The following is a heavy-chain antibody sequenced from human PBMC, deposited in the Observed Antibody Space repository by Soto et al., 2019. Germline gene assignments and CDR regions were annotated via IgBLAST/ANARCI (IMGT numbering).Heavy chain of an antibody. CDR2: IYYSGST. D-gene: IGHD2-2*01. Sequence: SETLSLTCTVSGGSISSYYWSWIRQPPGKGLEWIGYIYYSGSTNYNPSLKSRVTISVDTSKNQFSLKLSSVTAADTAVYYCARAFSSFIEEWPMPLYYMDVWGKGTTVTVSS. J-gene: IGHJ6*03. CDR1: GGSISSYY. CDR3: ARAFSSFIEEWPMPLYYMDV. V-gene: IGHV4-59*12.